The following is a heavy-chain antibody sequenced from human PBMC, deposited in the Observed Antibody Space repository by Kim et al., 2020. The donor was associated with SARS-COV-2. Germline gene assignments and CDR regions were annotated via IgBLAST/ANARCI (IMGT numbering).Heavy chain of an antibody. Sequence: SETLSLTCTVSGGSVSSGSYYWSWIRQPPGKGLEWIGYIYYSGSTNYNPSLKSRVTISVDTSKNQFSLKLSSVTAADTAVYYCASEAVAGTLDYWGQGTLVTVSS. V-gene: IGHV4-61*01. J-gene: IGHJ4*02. D-gene: IGHD6-19*01. CDR1: GGSVSSGSYY. CDR3: ASEAVAGTLDY. CDR2: IYYSGST.